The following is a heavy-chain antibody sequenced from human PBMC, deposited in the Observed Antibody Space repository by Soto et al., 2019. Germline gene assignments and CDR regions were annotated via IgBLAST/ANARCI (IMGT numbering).Heavy chain of an antibody. CDR3: ATRITVFGLLIPPFDP. CDR2: INHTGGT. J-gene: IGHJ5*02. V-gene: IGHV4-34*01. CDR1: GGSVNGYY. D-gene: IGHD3-3*01. Sequence: PSETLSLTCAVYGGSVNGYYCNWIRRPPGKGLEWIGEINHTGGTHYNPSLKSRVTMSVDTSKNQFSLRLSSVTAADTAIYYCATRITVFGLLIPPFDPWGQGTQVTVSS.